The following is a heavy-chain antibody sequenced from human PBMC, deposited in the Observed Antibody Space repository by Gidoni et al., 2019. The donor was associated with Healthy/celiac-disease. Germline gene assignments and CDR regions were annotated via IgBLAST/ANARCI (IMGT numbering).Heavy chain of an antibody. J-gene: IGHJ5*02. V-gene: IGHV3-48*04. CDR3: ARDSTVVTAGNWFDP. D-gene: IGHD4-17*01. CDR1: GFPFSSYS. Sequence: EVQLVESGGGLVQPGGPLILSCAASGFPFSSYSMNWVRQAPEKGLEWVSYISSSSSTIYYADSVKGRFTISRDNAKNSLYLQMNSLRAEDTAVYYCARDSTVVTAGNWFDPWGQGTLVTVSS. CDR2: ISSSSSTI.